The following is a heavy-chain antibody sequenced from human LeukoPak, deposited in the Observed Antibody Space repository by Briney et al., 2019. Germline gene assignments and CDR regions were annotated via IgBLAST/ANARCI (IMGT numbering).Heavy chain of an antibody. CDR2: ISSSGSTI. CDR1: GFTFSSYE. Sequence: GGSLRLSCAASGFTFSSYEMNWVRQAPGKGLEWVSYISSSGSTIYYADSVKGRFTISRDNAKNSLYLQMNSLRAEDTAVYYCARAGVGSSWFGAHYFDYWGQGTLVTVSS. CDR3: ARAGVGSSWFGAHYFDY. D-gene: IGHD6-13*01. J-gene: IGHJ4*02. V-gene: IGHV3-48*03.